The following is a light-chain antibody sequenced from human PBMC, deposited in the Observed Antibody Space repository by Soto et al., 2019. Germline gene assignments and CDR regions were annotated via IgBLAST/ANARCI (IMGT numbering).Light chain of an antibody. CDR1: QSVSSN. CDR2: GAS. J-gene: IGKJ1*01. V-gene: IGKV3-15*01. CDR3: QQYNNWPRT. Sequence: EIVMTQSPATLSVSPGERATLSCRASQSVSSNLAWYQQKPGQAPRLLIYGASTRATGIPARFSGSGSGTEFTLTNSRLQSEDFAVYYCQQYNNWPRTFGQGTKVEIK.